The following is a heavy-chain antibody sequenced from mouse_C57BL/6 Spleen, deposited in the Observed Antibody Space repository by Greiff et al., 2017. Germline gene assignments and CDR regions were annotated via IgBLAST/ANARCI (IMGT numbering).Heavy chain of an antibody. Sequence: KMSCKASGYTFTDYNMPWVKQSHGKSLEWIGYINPNNGGTSYNQKFKGKATLTVNKSSSTAYMELRSLTSEDSAVYYCARSYRGYYFDYWGQGTTLTVSS. D-gene: IGHD2-12*01. CDR2: INPNNGGT. V-gene: IGHV1-22*01. CDR1: GYTFTDYN. CDR3: ARSYRGYYFDY. J-gene: IGHJ2*01.